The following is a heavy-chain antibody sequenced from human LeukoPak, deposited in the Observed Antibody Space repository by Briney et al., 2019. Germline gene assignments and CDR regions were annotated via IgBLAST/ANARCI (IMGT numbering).Heavy chain of an antibody. V-gene: IGHV1-69*01. CDR3: ARVLDDSPTEYYFDY. Sequence: SVKVSCKASGGTFSSYAISWVRQVPGQGLEWMGGIIPIFGTANYAQKFQGRVTITADESTSTAYMELSSLRSEDTAVYYCARVLDDSPTEYYFDYWGQGTLVTVSS. CDR2: IIPIFGTA. CDR1: GGTFSSYA. J-gene: IGHJ4*02. D-gene: IGHD3/OR15-3a*01.